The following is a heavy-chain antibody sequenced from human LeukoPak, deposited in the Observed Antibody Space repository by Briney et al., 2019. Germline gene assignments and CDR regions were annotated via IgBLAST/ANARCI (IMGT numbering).Heavy chain of an antibody. CDR1: GFTFSSYG. J-gene: IGHJ5*02. D-gene: IGHD2-15*01. Sequence: GGSLRLSCAASGFTFSSYGMHWVRQAPGKGLERVAVISYDGSNKYYADSVKGRFTISRDNSKNTLYLQMNSLRAEDTAVYYCAKDGLYCSGGRCYSGIWFDPWGQGTLVTVS. CDR3: AKDGLYCSGGRCYSGIWFDP. V-gene: IGHV3-30*18. CDR2: ISYDGSNK.